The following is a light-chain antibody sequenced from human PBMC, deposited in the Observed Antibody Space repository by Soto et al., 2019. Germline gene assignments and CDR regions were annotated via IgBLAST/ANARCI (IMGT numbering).Light chain of an antibody. J-gene: IGKJ3*01. Sequence: DVQMPQSPPSLSASVGDRVTITCRASQTIDRSLNWYQQKPGKAPKLLIYDASNLQSGVPSRFSGSGSGPDFTLTISSLQPDDFATYYCQQSQSLPFTFGPGTKVDIK. CDR3: QQSQSLPFT. CDR2: DAS. V-gene: IGKV1-39*01. CDR1: QTIDRS.